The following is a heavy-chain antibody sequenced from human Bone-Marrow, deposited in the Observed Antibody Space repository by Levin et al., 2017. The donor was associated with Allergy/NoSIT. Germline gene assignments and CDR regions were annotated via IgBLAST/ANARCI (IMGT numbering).Heavy chain of an antibody. CDR2: IWYDGSEK. J-gene: IGHJ4*02. CDR1: GFTFSGYG. Sequence: SCAASGFTFSGYGMHWVRQAPGKGLEWVAVIWYDGSEKYYVDSVKGRFTISRDNSKKTLFLQMNSLRAEDTAVYYCALENYYGSGTTFDFWGQGTLVTVSS. D-gene: IGHD3-10*01. V-gene: IGHV3-33*01. CDR3: ALENYYGSGTTFDF.